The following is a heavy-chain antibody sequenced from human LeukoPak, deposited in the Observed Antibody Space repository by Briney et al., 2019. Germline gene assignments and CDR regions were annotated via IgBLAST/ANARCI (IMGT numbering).Heavy chain of an antibody. CDR1: GFTFSSYA. J-gene: IGHJ4*02. V-gene: IGHV3-30-3*01. D-gene: IGHD2-15*01. Sequence: GGSLRLSCAASGFTFSSYAMHWVRQAPGKGLEWVAVISYDGSNKYYADSVKGRFTISRDNSKNTLYLQMNSLRAEDTAVYYCARVVVREPTDYWGQGTLVTVSS. CDR2: ISYDGSNK. CDR3: ARVVVREPTDY.